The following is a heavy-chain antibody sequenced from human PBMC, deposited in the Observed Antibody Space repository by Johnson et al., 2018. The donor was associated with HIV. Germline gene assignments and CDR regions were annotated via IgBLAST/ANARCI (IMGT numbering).Heavy chain of an antibody. CDR3: AKDIGYNLWSGYYKHGDGPPHAFDI. CDR1: GFTFRSYA. Sequence: VQLVESGGGLVQPGGSLRLSCAASGFTFRSYALHWVRQAPRKGLALVSGIRWNSGSIGYADSVKGRFPISRDNAKNSLYLPMNSLRAEDTALYYCAKDIGYNLWSGYYKHGDGPPHAFDIWGQGTMVTVSS. J-gene: IGHJ3*02. V-gene: IGHV3-9*01. D-gene: IGHD3-3*01. CDR2: IRWNSGSI.